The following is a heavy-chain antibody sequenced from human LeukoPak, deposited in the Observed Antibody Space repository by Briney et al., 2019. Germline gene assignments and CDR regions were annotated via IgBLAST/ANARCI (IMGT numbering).Heavy chain of an antibody. J-gene: IGHJ6*03. D-gene: IGHD3-3*01. V-gene: IGHV3-11*04. CDR1: GFTFSDYY. CDR3: ARVTGDYDFWSGPYYYYYMDV. Sequence: PGGSLRLSCAASGFTFSDYYMSWIRQAPGKGLEWVSYISSSGSTIYYADSVKGRFTISRDNAKNSLYLQMNSLRAEDTAVYYCARVTGDYDFWSGPYYYYYMDVWGKGTTVTVSS. CDR2: ISSSGSTI.